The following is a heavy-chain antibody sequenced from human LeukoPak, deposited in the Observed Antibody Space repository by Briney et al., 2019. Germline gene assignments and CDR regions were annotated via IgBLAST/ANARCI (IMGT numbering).Heavy chain of an antibody. CDR3: AKDIDDDILTGYVSR. CDR1: GFTFDDYA. V-gene: IGHV3-9*01. J-gene: IGHJ4*02. Sequence: PGRSLRLSCAASGFTFDDYAMHWVRQAPGKGLEWVSGISWNSGSIGYADSVKGRFTISRDNAKNSLYLQMNSLRAEDTALYYCAKDIDDDILTGYVSRWGQGTLVTVSS. CDR2: ISWNSGSI. D-gene: IGHD3-9*01.